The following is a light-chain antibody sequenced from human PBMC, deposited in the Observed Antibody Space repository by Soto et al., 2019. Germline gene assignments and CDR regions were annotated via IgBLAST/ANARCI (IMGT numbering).Light chain of an antibody. V-gene: IGKV3-15*01. J-gene: IGKJ4*01. CDR3: QQYNSYLLT. CDR1: QSVSSN. CDR2: GAS. Sequence: IVLTQSPGTLSLSPGERATLSCRASQSVSSNLAWYQQKPGQAPRLLIYGASTRATGIPARFSGSGSGTEFTLTISTLQSEDFATYYCQQYNSYLLTFGGGTKVDI.